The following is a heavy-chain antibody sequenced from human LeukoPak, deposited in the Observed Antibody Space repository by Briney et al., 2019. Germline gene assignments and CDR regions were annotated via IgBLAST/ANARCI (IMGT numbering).Heavy chain of an antibody. D-gene: IGHD2-2*01. CDR3: ARVGGYCSSTSCPNNWFDA. J-gene: IGHJ5*02. CDR2: ISSSSSTI. V-gene: IGHV3-48*01. Sequence: GGSLRLSCAASGFTFSSYSMNWVRQAPGKGLKWVSYISSSSSTIYYADSVKGRFTISRDNAKNSLYLQMNSLRAEDTAVYYCARVGGYCSSTSCPNNWFDAWGQGTLVTVSS. CDR1: GFTFSSYS.